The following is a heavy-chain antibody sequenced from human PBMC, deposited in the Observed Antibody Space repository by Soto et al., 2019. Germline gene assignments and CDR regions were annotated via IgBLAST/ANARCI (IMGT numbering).Heavy chain of an antibody. Sequence: GGSLRLSCAASGFSFNDNWMHWVRQVPGKGLMWVSRLKSDGRDTIYADSVKGRFTVSRDSAKNTLYLQMNSLRVEDTAVYYCVREMPVLIRGGYYYYSVLDAWGQGTTVTVSS. CDR1: GFSFNDNW. CDR2: LKSDGRDT. J-gene: IGHJ6*02. D-gene: IGHD2-2*01. V-gene: IGHV3-74*01. CDR3: VREMPVLIRGGYYYYSVLDA.